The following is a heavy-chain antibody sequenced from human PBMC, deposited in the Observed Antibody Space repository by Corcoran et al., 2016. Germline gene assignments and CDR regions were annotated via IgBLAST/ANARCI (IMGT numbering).Heavy chain of an antibody. CDR2: INPSGGST. CDR3: ARDHGYSSGYWYYGMDV. V-gene: IGHV1-46*01. Sequence: QVQLVQSGAEVKKPGASVKVSCKASGYTFTSYYMHWVRQAPGQGLEWMGIINPSGGSTSYAQKFQGRVTMTRDTSTSTVYMGLSSLRSEDTAVYYCARDHGYSSGYWYYGMDVWGQGTTVTVSS. D-gene: IGHD6-19*01. J-gene: IGHJ6*02. CDR1: GYTFTSYY.